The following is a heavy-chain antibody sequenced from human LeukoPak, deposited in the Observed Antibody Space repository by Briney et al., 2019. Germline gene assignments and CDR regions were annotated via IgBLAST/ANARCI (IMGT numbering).Heavy chain of an antibody. CDR1: GFSFISHA. CDR2: IYANAGST. CDR3: ARGGSDNYYSAINY. Sequence: GGSLRLSCAASGFSFISHAMNWVRQAPGKGLEWVSGIYANAGSTFYADSVKGRFTMSRDNSKNTLYLQMDSLRAEDTAIYYCARGGSDNYYSAINYWGRGTLVTVSS. D-gene: IGHD3-10*01. V-gene: IGHV3-23*01. J-gene: IGHJ2*01.